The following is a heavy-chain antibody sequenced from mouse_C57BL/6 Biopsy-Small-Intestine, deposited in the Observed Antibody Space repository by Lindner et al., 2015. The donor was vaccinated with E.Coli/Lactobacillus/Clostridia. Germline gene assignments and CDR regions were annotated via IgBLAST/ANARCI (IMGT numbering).Heavy chain of an antibody. CDR3: AKLSFDY. Sequence: VQLQESGGGLVKPGGSRKLSCAASGFTFSDYGMHWVRQAPEKGLEWVAYISSGSSTIYYADTVKGQFTISRDNAKNTLFLQMTSLRSEDTAMYYCAKLSFDYWGQGTTLTVSS. CDR2: ISSGSSTI. CDR1: GFTFSDYG. V-gene: IGHV5-17*01. J-gene: IGHJ2*01.